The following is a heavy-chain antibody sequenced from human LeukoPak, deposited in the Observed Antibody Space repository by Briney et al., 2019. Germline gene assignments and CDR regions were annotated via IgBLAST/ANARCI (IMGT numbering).Heavy chain of an antibody. CDR1: GFTFRSYA. V-gene: IGHV3-23*01. CDR3: AKSINEYFYDGIDV. J-gene: IGHJ6*02. Sequence: GGCLRLACAVYGFTFRSYAMNWVRQAPGKGLEWVSAISGSGANTYSADSVKGRFTHSRDNSKTSLYLQMNSLRAEDTAVYYCAKSINEYFYDGIDVWGRGTTVTVSS. D-gene: IGHD1-1*01. CDR2: ISGSGANT.